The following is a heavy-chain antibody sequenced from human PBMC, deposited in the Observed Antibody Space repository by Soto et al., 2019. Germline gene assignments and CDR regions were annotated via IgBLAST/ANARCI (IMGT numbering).Heavy chain of an antibody. CDR2: IYYSGST. Sequence: SETLSLTCTVSGGSISSYYWSWIRQPPGKGLEWIGYIYYSGSTYYNPSLKSRVTISVDTSKNQFSLKLSSVTAADTAVYYCARDSSSWYSIYYGMDVWGQGTTVTVS. CDR1: GGSISSYY. CDR3: ARDSSSWYSIYYGMDV. D-gene: IGHD6-13*01. V-gene: IGHV4-59*12. J-gene: IGHJ6*02.